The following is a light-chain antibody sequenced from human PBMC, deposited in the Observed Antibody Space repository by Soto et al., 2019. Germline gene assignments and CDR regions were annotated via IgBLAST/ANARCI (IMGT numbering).Light chain of an antibody. Sequence: EIVLTQSPATLSLSPGDTATLSCRASQSVTSYLAWYQHRPGQAPRLLIYDASSRAPDIPDRFSGSGYGTDFTLPISGLEPEDFAVYYCQHRSNWPPIFSFGPGTKVDIK. CDR1: QSVTSY. J-gene: IGKJ3*01. CDR2: DAS. V-gene: IGKV3-11*01. CDR3: QHRSNWPPIFS.